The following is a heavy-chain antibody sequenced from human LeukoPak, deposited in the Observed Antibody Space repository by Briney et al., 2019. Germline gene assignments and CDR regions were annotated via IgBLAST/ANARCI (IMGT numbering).Heavy chain of an antibody. Sequence: GGSLRLSCAASGFTFSSYAMHWVRQAPGKGLEWVAVISYDGSNKHYADSVKGRFTISRDNSKNTLYLQMNSLRAEDTAVYYCARLYCSGGSCYPNDYGMDVWGQGTTVTVSS. CDR1: GFTFSSYA. D-gene: IGHD2-15*01. V-gene: IGHV3-30*04. CDR3: ARLYCSGGSCYPNDYGMDV. J-gene: IGHJ6*02. CDR2: ISYDGSNK.